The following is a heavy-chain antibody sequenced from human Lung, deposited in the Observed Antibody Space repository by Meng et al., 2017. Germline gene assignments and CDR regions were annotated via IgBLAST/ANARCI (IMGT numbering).Heavy chain of an antibody. J-gene: IGHJ4*02. D-gene: IGHD6-13*01. CDR1: GGSINTYY. CDR3: ARSGAAHSRMDY. CDR2: IYYSGST. V-gene: IGHV4-59*01. Sequence: SDTLSPTCTVSGGSINTYYWSWIRQPPGEGLEWIGNIYYSGSTNYNPSLKSRVTMSADTSKNQFSLNLSSVTAADTAVYYCARSGAAHSRMDYWGQGTLVTVSS.